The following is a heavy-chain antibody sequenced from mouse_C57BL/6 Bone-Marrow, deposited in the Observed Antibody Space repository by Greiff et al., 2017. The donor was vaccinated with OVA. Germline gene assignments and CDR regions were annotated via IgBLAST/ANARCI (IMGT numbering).Heavy chain of an antibody. CDR3: ARHGDYGSFFDY. D-gene: IGHD1-1*01. J-gene: IGHJ2*01. CDR2: ISSGGSYT. Sequence: VQVVESGGDLVKPGGSLKLSCAASGFTFSSYGMSWVRQTPDKRLAWVATISSGGSYTYYPDSVKGRFTISRDNAKNTLYLHMSSLKSEDTAMYYCARHGDYGSFFDYWGQGTTLTVSS. CDR1: GFTFSSYG. V-gene: IGHV5-6*01.